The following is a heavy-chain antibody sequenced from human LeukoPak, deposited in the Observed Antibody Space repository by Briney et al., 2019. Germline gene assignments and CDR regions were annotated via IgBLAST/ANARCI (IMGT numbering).Heavy chain of an antibody. D-gene: IGHD6-25*01. V-gene: IGHV1-69*02. CDR1: GGTFSSYT. J-gene: IGHJ3*02. Sequence: ASVKVSCKASGGTFSSYTISWVRQAPGQRLEWMGRIIPILGIANYAQKFQGRVTITADKSTSTAYMELSSLRSEDTAVYYCARRSSALDAFDIWGQGTMVTVSS. CDR2: IIPILGIA. CDR3: ARRSSALDAFDI.